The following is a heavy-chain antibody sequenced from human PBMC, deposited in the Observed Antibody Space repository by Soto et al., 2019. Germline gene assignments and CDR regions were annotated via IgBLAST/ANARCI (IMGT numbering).Heavy chain of an antibody. CDR2: IIPILGIA. D-gene: IGHD1-1*01. Sequence: SVKVSCKASGGTFSSYTISWVRQAPGQGLEWMGRIIPILGIANYAQKFQGRVTITADKSTSTAYMELSSLRSEDTAVYYCAREMRQHVALGYYMDVWGKGTTVTVSS. CDR3: AREMRQHVALGYYMDV. CDR1: GGTFSSYT. V-gene: IGHV1-69*04. J-gene: IGHJ6*03.